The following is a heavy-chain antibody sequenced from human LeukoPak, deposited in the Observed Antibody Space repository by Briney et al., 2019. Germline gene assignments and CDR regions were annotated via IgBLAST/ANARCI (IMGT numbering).Heavy chain of an antibody. D-gene: IGHD3-22*01. V-gene: IGHV1-8*03. J-gene: IGHJ4*02. CDR1: GYTFTNYD. CDR2: MNPNSGNT. CDR3: ARGTGSSGYYDRFDY. Sequence: ASVKVSCKASGYTFTNYDINWVRQAPGQGLEWMGWMNPNSGNTDYAQNFQGRVTITKIISISTAYMELSSLRSEDTAVYYCARGTGSSGYYDRFDYWGQGTLVTASS.